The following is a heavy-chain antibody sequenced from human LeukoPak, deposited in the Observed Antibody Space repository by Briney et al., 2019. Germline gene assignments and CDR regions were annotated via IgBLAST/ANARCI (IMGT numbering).Heavy chain of an antibody. CDR2: IIPILGIA. J-gene: IGHJ4*02. Sequence: GASVKVSCKASGGTFSSYTISWVRQAPGQGLEWMGRIIPILGIANYAQKFQGRVTITADKSTSTAYMELSSLRSEDTAVYYCARDRMSDGYNNFDYWGQGTLVTVSS. D-gene: IGHD5-24*01. CDR1: GGTFSSYT. V-gene: IGHV1-69*04. CDR3: ARDRMSDGYNNFDY.